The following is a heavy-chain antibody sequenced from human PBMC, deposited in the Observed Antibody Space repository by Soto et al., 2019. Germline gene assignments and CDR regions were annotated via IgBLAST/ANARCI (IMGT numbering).Heavy chain of an antibody. CDR3: ARGSRVYGGFDP. D-gene: IGHD6-6*01. CDR2: IGTAGDT. Sequence: GGSLRLSCAASGFTFSSYDMHWVRQATGKGLEWVSAIGTAGDTYYPGSVKGRFTISRENAKNSLYLQMNSLRAEDTAVYYCARGSRVYGGFDPWGQGTLVTVSS. J-gene: IGHJ5*02. V-gene: IGHV3-13*01. CDR1: GFTFSSYD.